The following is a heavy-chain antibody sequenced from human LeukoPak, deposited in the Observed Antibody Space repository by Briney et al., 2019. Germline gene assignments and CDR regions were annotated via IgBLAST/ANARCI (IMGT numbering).Heavy chain of an antibody. Sequence: SETLSLTCTVSGGSISSGDYYWSWIRQPPGKGLEWIGYIYYSGSTNYNPSLKSRVTISVDTSKNQFSLKLSSVTAADTAVYYCARRGSSWFYWFDPWGQGTLVTVSS. CDR2: IYYSGST. CDR3: ARRGSSWFYWFDP. J-gene: IGHJ5*02. D-gene: IGHD6-13*01. V-gene: IGHV4-61*08. CDR1: GGSISSGDYY.